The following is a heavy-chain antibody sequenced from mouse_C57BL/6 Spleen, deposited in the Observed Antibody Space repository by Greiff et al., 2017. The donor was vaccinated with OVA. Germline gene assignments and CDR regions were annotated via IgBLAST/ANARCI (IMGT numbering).Heavy chain of an antibody. V-gene: IGHV1-54*01. Sequence: QVQLQQSGAELVRPGTSVKVSCKASGYAFTNYLIEWVKQRPGQGLEWIGVINPGSGGTNSNEKFKGKATLTADKSSSTAYMQLSSLTSEDSAVYFCARGGVTTDYWGQGTTLTVSS. J-gene: IGHJ2*01. CDR3: ARGGVTTDY. CDR2: INPGSGGT. CDR1: GYAFTNYL. D-gene: IGHD2-2*01.